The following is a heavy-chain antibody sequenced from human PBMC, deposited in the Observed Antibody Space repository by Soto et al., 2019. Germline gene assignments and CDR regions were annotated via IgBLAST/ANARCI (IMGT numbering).Heavy chain of an antibody. V-gene: IGHV1-69*12. J-gene: IGHJ5*02. CDR3: ARGVPAAYHNWFDP. CDR1: GGTLSSYA. D-gene: IGHD2-2*01. CDR2: IIPIFGTA. Sequence: QVQLVQSGAEVKKPGSSVKVSCKASGGTLSSYAIRWVRQAPGQGLEWMGGIIPIFGTANYAQKFQGRVTITADESTSTAYMELSSLRSDDTAVYYCARGVPAAYHNWFDPWGQGTLVTVSS.